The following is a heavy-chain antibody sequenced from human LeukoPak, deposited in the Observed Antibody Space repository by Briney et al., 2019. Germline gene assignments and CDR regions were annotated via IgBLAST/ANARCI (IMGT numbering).Heavy chain of an antibody. J-gene: IGHJ6*02. D-gene: IGHD1-26*01. CDR1: GFTFSSYE. CDR2: ISSSGSTI. Sequence: GGSLRLSCAASGFTFSSYEMNWVRQAPGKGLEWVSYISSSGSTIYYADSVKGRFTISRDNAKNSLYLQMNSLRAEDTAVYYCARDRVGYYYYYYGMDVWGQGTTVTASS. V-gene: IGHV3-48*03. CDR3: ARDRVGYYYYYYGMDV.